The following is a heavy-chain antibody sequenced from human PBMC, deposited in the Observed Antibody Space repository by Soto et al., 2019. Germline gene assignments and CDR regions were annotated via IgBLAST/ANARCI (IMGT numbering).Heavy chain of an antibody. Sequence: NPSETLSLTCTVSGGSISSGGYYWSWIRQHPGKGLEWIGYIYYSGSTYYNPSLKSRVTISVDTSKNQFSLKLSSVTAADTAVYYCARDRGTPGSFDPWGQGTLVTVSS. CDR3: ARDRGTPGSFDP. D-gene: IGHD1-7*01. J-gene: IGHJ5*02. V-gene: IGHV4-31*03. CDR1: GGSISSGGYY. CDR2: IYYSGST.